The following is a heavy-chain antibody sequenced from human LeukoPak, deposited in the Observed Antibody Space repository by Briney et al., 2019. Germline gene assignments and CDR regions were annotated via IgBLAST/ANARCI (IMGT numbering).Heavy chain of an antibody. J-gene: IGHJ4*02. V-gene: IGHV4-39*02. CDR2: IYYSGST. D-gene: IGHD1-26*01. CDR1: GGPISSSSYY. CDR3: ARESPNSGSYPFDY. Sequence: PSETLSLTCTVSGGPISSSSYYWGWIRQPPGKGLEWIGSIYYSGSTYYNPSLKSRVTISVDTSKNQFSLKLSSVTAADTAVYYCARESPNSGSYPFDYWGQGTLVTVSS.